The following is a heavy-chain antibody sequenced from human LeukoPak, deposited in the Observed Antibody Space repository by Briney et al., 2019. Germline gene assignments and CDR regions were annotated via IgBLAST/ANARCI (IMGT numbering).Heavy chain of an antibody. Sequence: GASVKVSCKASGYTFTGYYMHWVRQAPGQGLEWMGRINPNSGGTNYAQKFQGRVTMTRDTSISTAYMELSRLRSDDTAVYYCARDPEHSSSWYIDYWGQGTLVTVSS. CDR3: ARDPEHSSSWYIDY. J-gene: IGHJ4*02. CDR1: GYTFTGYY. CDR2: INPNSGGT. D-gene: IGHD6-13*01. V-gene: IGHV1-2*06.